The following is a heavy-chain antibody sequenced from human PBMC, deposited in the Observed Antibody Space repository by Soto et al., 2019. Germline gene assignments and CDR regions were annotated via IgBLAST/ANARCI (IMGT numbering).Heavy chain of an antibody. CDR2: ISYDGNIK. CDR1: GFTFSNFG. D-gene: IGHD6-25*01. J-gene: IGHJ4*02. CDR3: AKLWGPLTAAVADS. V-gene: IGHV3-30*18. Sequence: QVQLVESGGGVVQPGRSLRLSCAASGFTFSNFGMHWVRQAPGKGLEWVASISYDGNIKYSADSVKGRFTISRDNSKNTRYRQMNTLRSEDTAVYYCAKLWGPLTAAVADSWGQETLVTVSP.